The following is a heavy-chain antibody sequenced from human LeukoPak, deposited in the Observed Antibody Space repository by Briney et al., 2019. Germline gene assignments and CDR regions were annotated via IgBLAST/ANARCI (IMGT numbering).Heavy chain of an antibody. D-gene: IGHD2-15*01. CDR1: GYTFTSYD. Sequence: ASVKVSCKASGYTFTSYDINWVRQATGQGLEWMGWMNPNSGNTGYAQKFQGRVTMTRNTSTSTAYMELSSLRSEDTAMYYCARAGGYCGRISCPYYFDYWGQGSLVAVSS. J-gene: IGHJ4*02. CDR3: ARAGGYCGRISCPYYFDY. CDR2: MNPNSGNT. V-gene: IGHV1-8*01.